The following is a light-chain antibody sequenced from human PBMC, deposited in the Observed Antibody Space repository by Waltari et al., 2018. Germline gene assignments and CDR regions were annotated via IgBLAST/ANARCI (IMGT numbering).Light chain of an antibody. CDR3: SSYTSSSTLVV. V-gene: IGLV2-14*01. CDR1: SSDVGGYNY. Sequence: QSALTQPASVSGSPGQSITISCTGTSSDVGGYNYVSWYQQHPGKAPKLMIYEVSNRASGVSNRFSGCKSGNPASLTISGLQAECEADYYCSSYTSSSTLVVFGGVTKLTVL. J-gene: IGLJ2*01. CDR2: EVS.